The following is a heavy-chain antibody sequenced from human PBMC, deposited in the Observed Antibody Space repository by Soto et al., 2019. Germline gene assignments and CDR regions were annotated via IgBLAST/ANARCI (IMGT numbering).Heavy chain of an antibody. D-gene: IGHD2-2*01. CDR3: AREWVGYCSSTSCQYNWNRVTVIY. V-gene: IGHV1-2*02. Sequence: ASVKVSCKASGYTFTGYYMHWVRQAPGQGLEWMGWINPNSGGTNYAQKFQGRVTMTRDTSISTAYMELSRLRSDDTAVYYCAREWVGYCSSTSCQYNWNRVTVIYWGQGTMVTVSS. J-gene: IGHJ4*02. CDR2: INPNSGGT. CDR1: GYTFTGYY.